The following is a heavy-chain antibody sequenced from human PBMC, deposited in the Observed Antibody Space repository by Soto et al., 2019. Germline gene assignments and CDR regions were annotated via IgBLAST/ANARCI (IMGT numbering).Heavy chain of an antibody. V-gene: IGHV3-23*01. CDR2: ISGSGGST. D-gene: IGHD3-10*01. Sequence: EVQLLESGGGLVQPGGSLRLSCAASGFTFSSYAMSWVRQAPGKGLEWVSAISGSGGSTYYADSVKGRFTISRDNSKNKLYLQMNSLRAEDTAVYYCAKEGAWGGVTMVRGVTSCDYWGQGTLVTVSS. J-gene: IGHJ4*02. CDR3: AKEGAWGGVTMVRGVTSCDY. CDR1: GFTFSSYA.